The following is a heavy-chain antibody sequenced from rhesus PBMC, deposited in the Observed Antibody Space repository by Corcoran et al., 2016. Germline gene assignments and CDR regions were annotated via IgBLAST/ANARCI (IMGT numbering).Heavy chain of an antibody. CDR1: GDSISSGYYY. Sequence: QVQLQESGPGLVKPSETLSLICVVSGDSISSGYYYWSWLRQSPEKGLEWIGYISYSGSTSYNPSIKSRVTISRDTSKNQFSLKMNSMTAADTAVYYCARPGVGSSGYGLNSWGQGVVVTVSS. V-gene: IGHV4-122*02. CDR2: ISYSGST. J-gene: IGHJ6*01. D-gene: IGHD4-29*01. CDR3: ARPGVGSSGYGLNS.